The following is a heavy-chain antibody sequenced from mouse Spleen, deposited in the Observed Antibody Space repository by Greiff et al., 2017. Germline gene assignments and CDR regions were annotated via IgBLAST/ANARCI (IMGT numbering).Heavy chain of an antibody. Sequence: VKLQESGPGLVAPSQSLSITCTISGFSLTSYGVHWVRQPPGKGLEWLVVIWSDGSTTYNSALKSRLSISKDNSKSQVFLKMNSLQTDDTAMYYCARHEASHEGFAYWGQGTLVTVSA. CDR2: IWSDGST. V-gene: IGHV2-6-1*01. CDR1: GFSLTSYG. CDR3: ARHEASHEGFAY. J-gene: IGHJ3*01. D-gene: IGHD6-1*01.